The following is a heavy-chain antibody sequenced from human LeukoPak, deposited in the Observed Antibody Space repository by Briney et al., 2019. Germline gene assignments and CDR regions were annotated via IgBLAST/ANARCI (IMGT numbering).Heavy chain of an antibody. CDR1: GFTDNTNH. V-gene: IGHV3-66*01. CDR3: TRSTAWSRWDY. CDR2: INNGDTT. D-gene: IGHD1-1*01. J-gene: IGHJ4*02. Sequence: PGSSLRLSCAASGFTDNTNHMSWLRQAPCKGLEWVSIINNGDTTYYADSAKGRFTLPRDNSKNTLYLQVNSLRVEDTAVYYCTRSTAWSRWDYWGPGTLVTVSS.